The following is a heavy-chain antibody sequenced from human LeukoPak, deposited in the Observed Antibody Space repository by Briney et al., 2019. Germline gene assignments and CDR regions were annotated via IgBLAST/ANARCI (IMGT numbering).Heavy chain of an antibody. CDR3: ARDPGPGNQIDY. V-gene: IGHV1-46*01. CDR2: INPMGDST. D-gene: IGHD1-14*01. CDR1: GYTFTSYY. Sequence: ASVKVSCKASGYTFTSYYMHWVRQAPGQGLEWMGIINPMGDSTTYAQKFQGRVTMTRDTSTSTVYMELSSLRSEDTAVYYCARDPGPGNQIDYWGQGSLVTVSS. J-gene: IGHJ4*02.